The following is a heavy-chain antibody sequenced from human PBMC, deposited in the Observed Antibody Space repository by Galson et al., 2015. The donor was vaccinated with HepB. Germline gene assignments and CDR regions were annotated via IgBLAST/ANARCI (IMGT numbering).Heavy chain of an antibody. CDR2: ISGSSTYI. V-gene: IGHV3-21*01. Sequence: SLRLSCAASGFTFSYYTINWVRQAPGKGLEWVSSISGSSTYIYYTDSVWGRFTVSRDNSRNTVYLQMNSLRAEDTAVYYCARTFYFDYWGQGTLVTVSS. J-gene: IGHJ4*02. CDR1: GFTFSYYT. CDR3: ARTFYFDY.